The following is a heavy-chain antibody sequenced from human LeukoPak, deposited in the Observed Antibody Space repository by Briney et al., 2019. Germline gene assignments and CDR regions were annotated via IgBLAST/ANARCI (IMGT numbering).Heavy chain of an antibody. CDR3: AKAPLGRCSGAICYYFDY. J-gene: IGHJ4*02. CDR2: IKSKTDGGTT. CDR1: GFTFSNAW. D-gene: IGHD2-15*01. Sequence: GGSLRLSCAASGFTFSNAWMSWVRQAPGKGLEWVGRIKSKTDGGTTDYAAPVKGRFTISRDNSKNTLYLQMNSLRAEDAAVYYCAKAPLGRCSGAICYYFDYWGQGTLVTVSS. V-gene: IGHV3-15*01.